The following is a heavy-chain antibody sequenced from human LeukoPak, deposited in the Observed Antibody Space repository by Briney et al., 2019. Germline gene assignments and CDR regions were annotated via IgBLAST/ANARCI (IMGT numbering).Heavy chain of an antibody. CDR2: LYQGGST. D-gene: IGHD2-2*01. Sequence: PSETLSLTCAVSGGSISSGGFSWSWIRQSPGKGLEYIGYLYQGGSTYYNPSLSSRVTISGDRSKNHFFLTLTSVTAADTAVYYFARTQHCSSTSCPHGLDSWGQGTLVTVSS. CDR1: GGSISSGGFS. J-gene: IGHJ4*02. V-gene: IGHV4-30-2*06. CDR3: ARTQHCSSTSCPHGLDS.